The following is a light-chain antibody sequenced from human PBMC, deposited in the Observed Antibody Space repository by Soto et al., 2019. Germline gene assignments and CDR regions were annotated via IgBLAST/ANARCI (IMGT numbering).Light chain of an antibody. CDR2: DAS. V-gene: IGKV2-29*01. J-gene: IGKJ5*01. CDR3: QQYSNWPQIT. CDR1: QSLLHSDGKTY. Sequence: DIVMTQTPLSLSVTPGQPASISCKSSQSLLHSDGKTYLYWYQQKPGKAPKLLIYDASTLQSGVPSRFSGSGSGTDFTLTISSLQSEDFAVYYCQQYSNWPQITFGQGTRLEIK.